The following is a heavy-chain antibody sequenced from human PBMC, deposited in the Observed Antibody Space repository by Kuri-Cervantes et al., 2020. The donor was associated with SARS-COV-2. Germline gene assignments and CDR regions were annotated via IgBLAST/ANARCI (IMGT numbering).Heavy chain of an antibody. J-gene: IGHJ4*02. CDR2: INHRGST. CDR3: AGWPVVPAANPKWGIDY. D-gene: IGHD2-2*01. Sequence: SETLSLTCAVYGGSFSGYYWGWIRQPPGKGLEWIGEINHRGSTNYNPSLKSRVTISVDTSKNQFSLKLSSVTAADTAVYYCAGWPVVPAANPKWGIDYWGQGTLVTVSS. V-gene: IGHV4-34*01. CDR1: GGSFSGYY.